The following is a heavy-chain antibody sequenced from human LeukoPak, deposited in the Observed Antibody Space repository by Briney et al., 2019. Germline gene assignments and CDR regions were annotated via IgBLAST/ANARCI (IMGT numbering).Heavy chain of an antibody. D-gene: IGHD5-18*01. Sequence: ASETLSLTCTVSGASINSHSHYWGWIRQPPGMGLEWMGSIYYSGSAYYNPSLKSRVTISVDTSKNQFSLKLTSVTAADTAVYYCAREGFADTAMAIFDYWGQGTLVTVSS. CDR3: AREGFADTAMAIFDY. CDR1: GASINSHSHY. V-gene: IGHV4-39*07. CDR2: IYYSGSA. J-gene: IGHJ4*02.